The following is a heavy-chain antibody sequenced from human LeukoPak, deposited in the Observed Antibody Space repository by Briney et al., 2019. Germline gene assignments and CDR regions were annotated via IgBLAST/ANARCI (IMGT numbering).Heavy chain of an antibody. Sequence: KAGGSLRLSCAASGFTFNDYYMSWIRQAPGKGLEWVSYISSGGSTTYYADSVKGRFTISRDNAGNSLSLQMDSLRAEDTAVYYCARELRRSSGYYHALGYWGQGTLVTVSS. CDR3: ARELRRSSGYYHALGY. CDR1: GFTFNDYY. CDR2: ISSGGSTT. V-gene: IGHV3-11*01. J-gene: IGHJ4*02. D-gene: IGHD3-22*01.